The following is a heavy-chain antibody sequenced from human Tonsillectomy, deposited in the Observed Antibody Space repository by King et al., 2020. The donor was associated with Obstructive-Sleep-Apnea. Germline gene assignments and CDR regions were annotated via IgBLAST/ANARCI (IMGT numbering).Heavy chain of an antibody. Sequence: VQLVESGGGLVQPGGSLRLSCAASGFTFSSYAMSWVRQAPGKGLEWVSGISGSGGSTYYADSVRGRFTISRDNSKSTLHLQMNSLRAEDTAVYYCAKDVYSDYGGGIFDYWGQGTLVTVSS. CDR2: ISGSGGST. CDR3: AKDVYSDYGGGIFDY. CDR1: GFTFSSYA. J-gene: IGHJ4*02. V-gene: IGHV3-23*04. D-gene: IGHD5-12*01.